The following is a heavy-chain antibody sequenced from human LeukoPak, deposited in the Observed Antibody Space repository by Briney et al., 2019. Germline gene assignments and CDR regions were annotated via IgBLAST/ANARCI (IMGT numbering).Heavy chain of an antibody. CDR3: ARQLYGSGSYYSYDAFDI. Sequence: GESLKISCKGSGYSFTSYWIGWVRQMPGKGLEWMGIIYPGDSDTRCSPSFQGQVTISADKSISTAYLQWSSLKASDTAMYYCARQLYGSGSYYSYDAFDIWGQGTMVTVSS. D-gene: IGHD3-10*01. CDR2: IYPGDSDT. J-gene: IGHJ3*02. V-gene: IGHV5-51*01. CDR1: GYSFTSYW.